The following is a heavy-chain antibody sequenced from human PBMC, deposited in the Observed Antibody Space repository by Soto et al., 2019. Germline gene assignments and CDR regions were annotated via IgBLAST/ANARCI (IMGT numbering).Heavy chain of an antibody. CDR1: GFTFSSYA. CDR3: AKDRHGSGSRPQHFDY. CDR2: ISGSGGST. D-gene: IGHD3-10*01. V-gene: IGHV3-23*01. Sequence: GGSLRLSCAASGFTFSSYAMSWVRQAPGKGLEWVSAISGSGGSTYYADSVKGRLTISRDNSKNTLYLQMNSLRAEDTAVYYCAKDRHGSGSRPQHFDYWGQGTLVTVSS. J-gene: IGHJ4*02.